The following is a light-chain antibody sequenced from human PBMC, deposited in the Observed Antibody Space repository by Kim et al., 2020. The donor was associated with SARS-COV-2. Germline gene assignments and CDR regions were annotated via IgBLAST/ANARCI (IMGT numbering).Light chain of an antibody. Sequence: EIAMTQSPATLSVSPEERATLSCRASQSVSSDLAWYQQKPGQAPRLLIYGASTRATGIPARFSGSGSETEFTLTISSLQSEDFAVYYCQQYNNLPPWTFVQGTKVDIK. CDR1: QSVSSD. CDR3: QQYNNLPPWT. V-gene: IGKV3-15*01. CDR2: GAS. J-gene: IGKJ1*01.